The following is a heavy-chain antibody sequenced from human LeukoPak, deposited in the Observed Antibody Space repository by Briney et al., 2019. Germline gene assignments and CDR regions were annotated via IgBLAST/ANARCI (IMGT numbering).Heavy chain of an antibody. Sequence: KTGGSLRLSCAASGFTFSSYSMNWVRQAPGKGLEWVSSISSSSSYIYYADSVKGRFTISRDNAKNSLYLQMNSLRAEDTAVYYCARDSTAQWTYYYDSSGYYHQNPLDYWGQGTLVTVSS. CDR3: ARDSTAQWTYYYDSSGYYHQNPLDY. V-gene: IGHV3-21*01. D-gene: IGHD3-22*01. CDR2: ISSSSSYI. J-gene: IGHJ4*02. CDR1: GFTFSSYS.